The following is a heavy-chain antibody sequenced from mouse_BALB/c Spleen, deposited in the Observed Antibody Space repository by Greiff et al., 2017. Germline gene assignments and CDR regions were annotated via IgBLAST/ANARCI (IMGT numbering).Heavy chain of an antibody. D-gene: IGHD1-1*01. J-gene: IGHJ4*01. CDR1: GYSITSDYA. V-gene: IGHV3-2*02. Sequence: VQLKESGPGLVKPSQSLSLTCTVTGYSITSDYAWNWIRQFPGNKLEWMGYISYSGSTSYNPSLKSRISITRDTSKNQFFLQLNSVTTEDTATYYCARAGVVDAMDDWGQGTSVTVSS. CDR2: ISYSGST. CDR3: ARAGVVDAMDD.